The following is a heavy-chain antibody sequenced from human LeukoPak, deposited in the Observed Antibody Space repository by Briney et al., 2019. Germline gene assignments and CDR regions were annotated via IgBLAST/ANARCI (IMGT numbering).Heavy chain of an antibody. D-gene: IGHD1-26*01. CDR2: IYFSGST. CDR3: LRIVGARARGGHYYFDY. V-gene: IGHV4-39*01. Sequence: PSETLSLTCTVSGCSISSSSYYWGWIRQPPGKGLEWIGSIYFSGSTYYNPSLKSRVTISVDTAKNQFSLKLSSVTAADTAVYYCLRIVGARARGGHYYFDYWGQGTLVTVSS. J-gene: IGHJ4*02. CDR1: GCSISSSSYY.